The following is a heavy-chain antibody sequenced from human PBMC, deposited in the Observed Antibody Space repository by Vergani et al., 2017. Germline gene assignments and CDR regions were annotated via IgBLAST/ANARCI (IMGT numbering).Heavy chain of an antibody. D-gene: IGHD3-22*01. CDR3: AKDNVPGYYDSSGYCDY. Sequence: EVQLLVSGGNLVQPGGSLRLSCAASGFTFTNFAMTWVRQAPGEGLEWVSGISGNGGFTYYADSVKGRFTISRDNSKNTMFLQMNNLRAEDTAVYYCAKDNVPGYYDSSGYCDYWGQGTLVTVSS. CDR2: ISGNGGFT. CDR1: GFTFTNFA. J-gene: IGHJ4*02. V-gene: IGHV3-23*01.